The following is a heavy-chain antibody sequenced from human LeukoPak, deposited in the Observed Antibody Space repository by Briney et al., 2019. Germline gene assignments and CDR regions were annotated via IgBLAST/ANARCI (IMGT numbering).Heavy chain of an antibody. CDR2: IYYSGST. J-gene: IGHJ4*02. V-gene: IGHV4-59*12. D-gene: IGHD3-3*01. CDR3: ARRYDFWSGYPPPLDY. CDR1: GGSISSYY. Sequence: PSETLSLTCTVSGGSISSYYWSWIRQPPGKGVEWIGYIYYSGSTNYNPSLKSRVTISVDTSKKQFSLKLSSVTAADTAVYYCARRYDFWSGYPPPLDYWGQGTLVTVSS.